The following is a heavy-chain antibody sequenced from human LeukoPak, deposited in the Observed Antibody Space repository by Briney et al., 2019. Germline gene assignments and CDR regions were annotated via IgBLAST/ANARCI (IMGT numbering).Heavy chain of an antibody. CDR3: ARVGCTTTSCLAN. V-gene: IGHV3-7*01. CDR2: IKQDGSEK. J-gene: IGHJ4*02. Sequence: GGSLRLSCAISGLTFSSYWMTWVRQAPGKGLELVANIKQDGSEKYYVDSVKGRFTISRDNAKNSLYLQMSSLRVEDTAVYYCARVGCTTTSCLANWGQGTLVTLSS. D-gene: IGHD2-2*01. CDR1: GLTFSSYW.